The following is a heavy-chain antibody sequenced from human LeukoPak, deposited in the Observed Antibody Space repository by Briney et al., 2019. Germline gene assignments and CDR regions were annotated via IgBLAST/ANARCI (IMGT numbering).Heavy chain of an antibody. Sequence: SETLSLTCTVSGDSISSSGSYWGWIRQPPGKGLEWIGSIYYSGSTYYNPSLKSRVTISVDTSKNQFSLKLSSVTAADTAVYYCARDPGYSSSWYSRYYFDYWGQGTLVTVSS. CDR3: ARDPGYSSSWYSRYYFDY. CDR1: GDSISSSGSY. D-gene: IGHD6-13*01. V-gene: IGHV4-39*07. J-gene: IGHJ4*02. CDR2: IYYSGST.